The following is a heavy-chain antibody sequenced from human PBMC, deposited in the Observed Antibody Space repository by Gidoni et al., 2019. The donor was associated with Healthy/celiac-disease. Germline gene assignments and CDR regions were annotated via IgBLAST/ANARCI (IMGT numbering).Heavy chain of an antibody. V-gene: IGHV3-23*01. J-gene: IGHJ6*02. CDR3: AKDLGDYYYYYGMDV. Sequence: EVQLLESGGGLVQPGGSLRLSCSASGFTFSSYAMSWVLQATGTGLEWVAAISGSGVSTYYADAVKGRFTIARDNSKNTLYLQMNSLRAEDTAVYYCAKDLGDYYYYYGMDVWGQGTTVTVSS. CDR2: ISGSGVST. D-gene: IGHD2-21*02. CDR1: GFTFSSYA.